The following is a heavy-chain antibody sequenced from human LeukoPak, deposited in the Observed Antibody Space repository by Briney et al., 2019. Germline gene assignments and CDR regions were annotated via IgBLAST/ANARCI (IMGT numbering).Heavy chain of an antibody. Sequence: PSETLSLTCTVSGGSISSNYWSWIRQPPGKGLEWIGYIYYSGSPNYSPSLKSRVTISVDTSKNQFSLKLSSVTAADTAVYYCARLCSYGSGSYYQANWFDPWGQGTLVTVSS. CDR1: GGSISSNY. J-gene: IGHJ5*02. V-gene: IGHV4-59*08. CDR2: IYYSGSP. CDR3: ARLCSYGSGSYYQANWFDP. D-gene: IGHD3-10*01.